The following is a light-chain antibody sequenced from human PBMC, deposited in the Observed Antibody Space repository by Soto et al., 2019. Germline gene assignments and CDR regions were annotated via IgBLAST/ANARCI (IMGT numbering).Light chain of an antibody. Sequence: DIQMTQSPSTLSASVGDRVIITCRASQSLTWWLAWYQQKPGKAPKVLIYDASSLESGVPSRFSGSGFGTEFTLTIISLQPDDFATYDCQQYKSKPITFGQGTRLDIK. CDR3: QQYKSKPIT. V-gene: IGKV1-5*01. CDR2: DAS. J-gene: IGKJ5*01. CDR1: QSLTWW.